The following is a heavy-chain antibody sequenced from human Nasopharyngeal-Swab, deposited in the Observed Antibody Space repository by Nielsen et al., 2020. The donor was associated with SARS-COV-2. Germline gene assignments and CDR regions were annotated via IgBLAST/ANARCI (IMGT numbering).Heavy chain of an antibody. J-gene: IGHJ6*02. CDR1: GFTFSSYA. V-gene: IGHV3-30*04. Sequence: GSLRLSCAASGFTFSSYAMHWVRQAPGKGLEWVAVISYDGSNKYYADSVKGRFTISRDNAKNSLYLQMSSLRAEDTAVYYCARMNYYFYYGMDVWGQGTTVTVSS. CDR2: ISYDGSNK. CDR3: ARMNYYFYYGMDV.